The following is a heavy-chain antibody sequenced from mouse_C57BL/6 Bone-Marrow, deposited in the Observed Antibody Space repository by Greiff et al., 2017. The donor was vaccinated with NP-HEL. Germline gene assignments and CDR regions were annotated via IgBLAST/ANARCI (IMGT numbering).Heavy chain of an antibody. D-gene: IGHD1-1*01. Sequence: EVQWVESGEGLVKPGGSLKLSCAASAFTFSSYAMSWVRQTPEKRLEWVAYISSGGDYIYYADTVKGRFTISRDNARNTLYLQMSTLKSEDTVMYYCTRDNYGSSDEGGYCGFWGTGKAVTVSS. CDR3: TRDNYGSSDEGGYCGF. V-gene: IGHV5-9-1*02. CDR2: ISSGGDYI. J-gene: IGHJ1*03. CDR1: AFTFSSYA.